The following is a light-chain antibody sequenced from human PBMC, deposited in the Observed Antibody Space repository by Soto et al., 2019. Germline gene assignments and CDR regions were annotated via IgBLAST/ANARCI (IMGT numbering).Light chain of an antibody. CDR2: AAS. CDR1: QSIRTQ. V-gene: IGKV1-39*01. Sequence: DIQMTQSPSSLSASVGDRVTITCRASQSIRTQFKWYQQKPGKAPKLLIYAASSLQSGVPSRFSGSGSGTDFTLTISGLQPEDSATSFCQQSLGFPFTFGQGTKLVIK. J-gene: IGKJ2*01. CDR3: QQSLGFPFT.